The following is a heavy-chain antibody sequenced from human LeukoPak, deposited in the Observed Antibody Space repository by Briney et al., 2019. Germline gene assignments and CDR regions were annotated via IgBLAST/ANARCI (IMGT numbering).Heavy chain of an antibody. D-gene: IGHD3-3*01. Sequence: PSETLSLTCAVYGGSFSGYYWSWTRQPPGKGLEWIGEINHSGSTNYNPSLKSRVTISVDTSKNQFSLKLSSVTAADTAVYYCARRGSYDFWSGYYINWFDPWGQGTLVTVSS. CDR3: ARRGSYDFWSGYYINWFDP. CDR1: GGSFSGYY. CDR2: INHSGST. J-gene: IGHJ5*02. V-gene: IGHV4-34*01.